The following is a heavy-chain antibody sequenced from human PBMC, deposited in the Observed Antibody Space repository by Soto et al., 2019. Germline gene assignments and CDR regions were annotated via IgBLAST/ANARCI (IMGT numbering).Heavy chain of an antibody. Sequence: GGSLRLSCAASGFTFSNYWMSWVRQAPGKGLEWVANIKQDGSEKYYVDSVKGRFTISRDNAKNSLYLQMNSLRAEDTAVYYCASDCSGGSCYYHYYMDVWGKGTTVTVSS. CDR1: GFTFSNYW. D-gene: IGHD2-15*01. CDR2: IKQDGSEK. CDR3: ASDCSGGSCYYHYYMDV. V-gene: IGHV3-7*01. J-gene: IGHJ6*03.